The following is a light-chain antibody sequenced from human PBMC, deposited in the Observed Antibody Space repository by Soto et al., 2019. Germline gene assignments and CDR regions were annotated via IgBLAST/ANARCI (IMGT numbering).Light chain of an antibody. V-gene: IGLV1-47*02. Sequence: QSVLTQPPSASGTPGQWVTISCSGSSSNIGSNYVYWYQQLPGTAPKLLIYSNNQRPSGVPDRFSGSKSGTSASLAISGLRSEDEADYYCAAWDDSLSGSWVFGGGTKLTVL. CDR2: SNN. CDR3: AAWDDSLSGSWV. J-gene: IGLJ3*02. CDR1: SSNIGSNY.